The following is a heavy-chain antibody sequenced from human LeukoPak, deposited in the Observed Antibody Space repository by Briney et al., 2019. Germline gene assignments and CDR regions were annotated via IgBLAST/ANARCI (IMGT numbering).Heavy chain of an antibody. CDR2: ISSSSSYI. V-gene: IGHV3-21*01. J-gene: IGHJ6*03. Sequence: GGSLRPSCAASGFTFSSYSMNWVRQAPGKGLEWVSSISSSSSYIYYADSVKGRFTISRDNAKNSLYLQMNSLRAEDTAVYYCAREESSSPHRGGYYYYYMDVWGKGTTVTVSS. CDR3: AREESSSPHRGGYYYYYMDV. CDR1: GFTFSSYS. D-gene: IGHD6-6*01.